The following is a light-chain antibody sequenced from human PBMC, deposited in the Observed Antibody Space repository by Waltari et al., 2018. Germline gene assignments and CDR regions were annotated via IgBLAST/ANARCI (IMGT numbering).Light chain of an antibody. J-gene: IGKJ2*01. V-gene: IGKV3-20*01. Sequence: EIVLTQSPGTLSVSPGERATPPCRASQSVSSSYLAWYQQKPGQAPRLLIYGASSRATGIPARFSGSGSGTDFTLTISRLEPEDVAVYYCQQYYSAPYTFGQGTKLEIK. CDR1: QSVSSSY. CDR3: QQYYSAPYT. CDR2: GAS.